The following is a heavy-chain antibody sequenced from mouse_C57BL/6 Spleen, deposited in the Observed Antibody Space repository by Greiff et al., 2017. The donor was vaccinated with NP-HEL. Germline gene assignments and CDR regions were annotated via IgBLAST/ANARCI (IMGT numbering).Heavy chain of an antibody. J-gene: IGHJ4*01. V-gene: IGHV7-3*01. Sequence: EVKVEESGGGLVQPGGSLSLSCAASGFTFTDYYMSWVRQPPGQALEWLGFIRNKANGYTTEYSASVKGRFTISRDNSQSILYLQMNALRAEDSATYYCARNYYGSSYYAMDYWGQGTSVTVSS. CDR3: ARNYYGSSYYAMDY. D-gene: IGHD1-1*01. CDR1: GFTFTDYY. CDR2: IRNKANGYTT.